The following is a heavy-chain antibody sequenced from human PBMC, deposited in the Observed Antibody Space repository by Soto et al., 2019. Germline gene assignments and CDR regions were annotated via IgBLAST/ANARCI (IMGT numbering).Heavy chain of an antibody. J-gene: IGHJ4*02. CDR1: GFTISSYA. CDR2: ISYDGSDK. V-gene: IGHV3-30-3*01. D-gene: IGHD5-12*01. CDR3: VRDNPRLKWLRYHFDY. Sequence: QVQLVESGGGVVQPGRSLRLSCAASGFTISSYAMHWVRQAPGKGLEWVALISYDGSDKYYADSVKGRFTISRDNSKNTLYLQMNSLRTEDTSVYYCVRDNPRLKWLRYHFDYWGQGTLVTVSS.